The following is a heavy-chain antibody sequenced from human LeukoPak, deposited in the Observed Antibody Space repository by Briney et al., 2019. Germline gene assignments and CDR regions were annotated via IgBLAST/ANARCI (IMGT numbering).Heavy chain of an antibody. J-gene: IGHJ6*04. CDR1: GRSISSYY. CDR2: IYYSGST. D-gene: IGHD3-3*01. V-gene: IGHV4-59*01. CDR3: ARDGRVRSHYYYYGMDV. Sequence: PSETLSLTCTVSGRSISSYYWSWIRQPPGKGLEWIGYIYYSGSTNYNPSLKSRVTISVDTSKNQFSLKLSSVTAADTAVYYCARDGRVRSHYYYYGMDVWGKETTVTVSS.